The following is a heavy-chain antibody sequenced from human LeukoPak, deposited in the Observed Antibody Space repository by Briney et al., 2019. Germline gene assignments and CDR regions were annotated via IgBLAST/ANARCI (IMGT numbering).Heavy chain of an antibody. CDR1: GFTFSSRDW. Sequence: PGGSLRLSCVASGFTFSSRDWMTWVRQAPGKGLEWVANMKQDGSEKNYVDSVKGRFTISRDNAKNSLYLQMDSLRAEDTAVYYCARDQGGATSYWGQGTLVTVSS. CDR2: MKQDGSEK. CDR3: ARDQGGATSY. D-gene: IGHD1-26*01. J-gene: IGHJ4*02. V-gene: IGHV3-7*01.